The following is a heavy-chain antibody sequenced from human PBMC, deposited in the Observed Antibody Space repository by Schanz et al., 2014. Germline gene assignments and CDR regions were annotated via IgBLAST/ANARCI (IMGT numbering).Heavy chain of an antibody. CDR2: MNSKTGNT. CDR1: GYTFNNHG. CDR3: TKGRTFGR. V-gene: IGHV1-8*02. J-gene: IGHJ4*02. D-gene: IGHD3-16*01. Sequence: QVQLVQSGGEVKKPGASATVSCKASGYTFNNHGISWVRQATGQGLEWMGWMNSKTGNTGYAQRFQGRVTMTRNTSITTAYLELSSLRSEDTAVYYCTKGRTFGRWGQGTLVTVSS.